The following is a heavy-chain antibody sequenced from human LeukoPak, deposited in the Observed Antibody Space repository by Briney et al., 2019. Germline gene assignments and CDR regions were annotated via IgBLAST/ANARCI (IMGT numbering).Heavy chain of an antibody. CDR1: GFTFNTYW. CDR3: ARDRAYGWLDP. V-gene: IGHV3-74*01. D-gene: IGHD3-10*01. Sequence: PGGSLRLSCAAFGFTFNTYWMHWVRQAPGKGLVWVSRSYSDGSSTTYADSVKGRFSISRDNAKNTLYLQMNSLRAEDTAVYYCARDRAYGWLDPWGQGSLVTVSS. CDR2: SYSDGSST. J-gene: IGHJ5*02.